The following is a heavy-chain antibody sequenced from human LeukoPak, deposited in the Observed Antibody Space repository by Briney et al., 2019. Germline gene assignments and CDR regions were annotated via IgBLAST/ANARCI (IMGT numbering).Heavy chain of an antibody. J-gene: IGHJ5*02. CDR1: GGSFSGYY. D-gene: IGHD3-3*01. CDR2: INHSGST. Sequence: PSETLSLTCAVYGGSFSGYYWSWIRQPPGKGLEWIGEINHSGSTNYNPSLNSRVTISVDTSKNQFSLKLSSVTAADTAVYYCARGVLEWLLYRLSSRWFDPWGQGTLVTVSS. CDR3: ARGVLEWLLYRLSSRWFDP. V-gene: IGHV4-34*01.